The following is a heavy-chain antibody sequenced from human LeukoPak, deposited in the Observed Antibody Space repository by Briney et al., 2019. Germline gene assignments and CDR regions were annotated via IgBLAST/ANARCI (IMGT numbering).Heavy chain of an antibody. J-gene: IGHJ4*02. V-gene: IGHV1-2*02. D-gene: IGHD3-3*01. Sequence: ASVKVSCKASGYTFTGYYMHWVRQAPGQGLEWMGWINPNSGGTNYAQKFQGRVTMTRDTSISTAYMELSRLRSDDTAVYYCARDRGFWSGSYYFDYWGQETLVTVSS. CDR3: ARDRGFWSGSYYFDY. CDR1: GYTFTGYY. CDR2: INPNSGGT.